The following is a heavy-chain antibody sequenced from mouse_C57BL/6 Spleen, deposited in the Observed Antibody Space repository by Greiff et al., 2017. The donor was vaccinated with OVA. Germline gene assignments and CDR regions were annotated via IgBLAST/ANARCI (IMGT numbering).Heavy chain of an antibody. J-gene: IGHJ3*01. CDR3: VRPYDYDEGFAY. V-gene: IGHV10-1*01. CDR2: IRSKSNNYAT. D-gene: IGHD2-4*01. Sequence: EVQRVESGGGLVQPKGSLKLSCAASGFSFNTYAMNWVRQAPGKGLEWVARIRSKSNNYATYYADSVKDRFTISRDDSESMLYLQMNNLKTEDTAMYYCVRPYDYDEGFAYWGQGTLVTVSA. CDR1: GFSFNTYA.